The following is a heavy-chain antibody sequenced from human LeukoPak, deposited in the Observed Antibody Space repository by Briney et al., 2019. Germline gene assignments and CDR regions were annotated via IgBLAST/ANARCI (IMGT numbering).Heavy chain of an antibody. Sequence: PGGSLRLSCAASGFTFSSYAMSWVRQSPGKGLQWVSDISSSGDSTYYADSVKGRFTISKDNSKNTLYPQMNSLRAEDTAVYYCAKEGFVGATTYYWGQGTLVTVSS. V-gene: IGHV3-23*01. D-gene: IGHD1-26*01. CDR3: AKEGFVGATTYY. J-gene: IGHJ4*02. CDR2: ISSSGDST. CDR1: GFTFSSYA.